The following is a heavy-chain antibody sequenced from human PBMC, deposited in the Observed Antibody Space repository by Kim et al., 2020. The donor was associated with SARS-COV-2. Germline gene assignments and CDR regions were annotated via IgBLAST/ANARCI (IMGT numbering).Heavy chain of an antibody. CDR3: ANLPDGYNFHSGVF. D-gene: IGHD5-12*01. CDR1: GFTFSSYG. Sequence: GGSLRLSCAASGFTFSSYGMHWVRQAPGKGLEWVAVISYDGSNKYYADSVKGRFTISRDNSKNTLYLQMNSLRAEDTAVYYCANLPDGYNFHSGVFWGQGTLVTVSS. J-gene: IGHJ4*02. CDR2: ISYDGSNK. V-gene: IGHV3-30*18.